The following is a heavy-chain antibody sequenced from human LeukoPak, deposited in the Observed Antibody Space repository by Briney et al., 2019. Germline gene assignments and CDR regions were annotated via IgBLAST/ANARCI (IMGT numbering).Heavy chain of an antibody. CDR3: ARFFAWGAKGNGFAP. CDR1: GYTFTGYY. D-gene: IGHD3-9*01. V-gene: IGHV1-2*02. J-gene: IGHJ5*02. Sequence: ASVKVSCKASGYTFTGYYMHWVRQAPGQGLEWMGWINPNSGGTNYAQKFQGRVTMTRDTSISTAYMELSRLRSDDTAVYYCARFFAWGAKGNGFAPWGKGTLVTVSS. CDR2: INPNSGGT.